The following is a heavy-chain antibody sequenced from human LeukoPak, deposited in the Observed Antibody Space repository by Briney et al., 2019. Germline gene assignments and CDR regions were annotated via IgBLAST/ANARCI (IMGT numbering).Heavy chain of an antibody. CDR2: IIPIFGTA. J-gene: IGHJ3*02. CDR3: AKDLLAALRFLEWYDAFDI. V-gene: IGHV1-69*01. Sequence: ASVKVSCKASGGTFSSYAISWVRQAPGQGLEWMGGIIPIFGTANYAQKFQGRVTITADESTSTAYMELSSLRSEDTAVYYCAKDLLAALRFLEWYDAFDIWGQGTMVTVSS. D-gene: IGHD3-3*01. CDR1: GGTFSSYA.